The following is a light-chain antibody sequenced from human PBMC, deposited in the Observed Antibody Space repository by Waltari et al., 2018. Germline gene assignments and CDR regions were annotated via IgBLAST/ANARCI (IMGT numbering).Light chain of an antibody. Sequence: EIILTQSPGTLSLSPGERATLSCRASQSISRPLAWYQQKPGQAPRLLIYDASTRATGIPDRFSGGGSGTDFSLTISRLEPEDSAVYYCQHYVRLPATFGQGTKVEIK. CDR2: DAS. CDR3: QHYVRLPAT. V-gene: IGKV3-20*01. J-gene: IGKJ1*01. CDR1: QSISRP.